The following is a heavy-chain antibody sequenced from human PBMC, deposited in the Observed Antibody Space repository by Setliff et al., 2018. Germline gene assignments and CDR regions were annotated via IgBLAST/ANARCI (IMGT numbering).Heavy chain of an antibody. J-gene: IGHJ4*02. D-gene: IGHD2-8*01. V-gene: IGHV3-7*01. CDR2: INQDGSGK. Sequence: PGGSLRLSCAASGFTFSSFWMAWVRQSPGRGLEWVANINQDGSGKFYVDSVKGRFTISRDNAKNSLSLQMNGLRAEDTSVYYCGRVMVDYSRHWYAPYFDRWGQGTLVTVSS. CDR3: GRVMVDYSRHWYAPYFDR. CDR1: GFTFSSFW.